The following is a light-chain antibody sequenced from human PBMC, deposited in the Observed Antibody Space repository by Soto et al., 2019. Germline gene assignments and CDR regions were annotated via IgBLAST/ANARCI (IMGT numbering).Light chain of an antibody. V-gene: IGLV2-8*01. J-gene: IGLJ2*01. CDR1: SSDVGGYNY. CDR2: EVS. Sequence: VLTQPPSASGSPGQSVTISCTGTSSDVGGYNYVSWYQQHPGKAPKLMIYEVSKRPSGVPDRFSGSKSGNTASLTVSGLQAEDEADYYCSSYAGSNSVVFGGGTKLTVL. CDR3: SSYAGSNSVV.